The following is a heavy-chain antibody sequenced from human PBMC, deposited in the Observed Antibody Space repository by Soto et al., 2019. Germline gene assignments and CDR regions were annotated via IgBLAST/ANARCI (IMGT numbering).Heavy chain of an antibody. CDR3: ARSKRWDSSIAADY. V-gene: IGHV4-59*01. CDR2: IYNNGGT. D-gene: IGHD6-6*01. J-gene: IGHJ4*02. Sequence: SETLSLTCDVSGGSISTYHWSWIRQPPGRGLEWIGYIYNNGGTTYNPSLKSRVTISVDTTKNQFSLKLSSVTAADTAVYYCARSKRWDSSIAADYWGQGTLVTVSS. CDR1: GGSISTYH.